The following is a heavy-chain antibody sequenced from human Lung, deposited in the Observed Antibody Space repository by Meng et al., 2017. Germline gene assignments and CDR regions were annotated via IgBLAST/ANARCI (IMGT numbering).Heavy chain of an antibody. V-gene: IGHV1-2*06. CDR1: GYTFPDYY. CDR3: ARDEDIAAAGKLFGDY. D-gene: IGHD6-25*01. Sequence: LVLAGAEVKKPAASVKVACKPSGYTFPDYYIHWVRRAPGQGLEWMGRINPKSGDTHYAKKFQARVTMTGETSISTAYMELSGLRSDDTATYYCARDEDIAAAGKLFGDYWGQGTLVTVSS. CDR2: INPKSGDT. J-gene: IGHJ4*02.